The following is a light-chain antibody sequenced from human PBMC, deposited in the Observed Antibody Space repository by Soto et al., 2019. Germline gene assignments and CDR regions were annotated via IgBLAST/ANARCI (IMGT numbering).Light chain of an antibody. CDR3: TSYTSNNILV. CDR1: SSDVGGYTF. J-gene: IGLJ3*02. CDR2: EVS. V-gene: IGLV2-14*01. Sequence: QSALTQPASVSGSPGQSITISCTGTSSDVGGYTFVSWYQQHPGKAPKLMIYEVSNRPSGISNRFSGSKSGNTASLTISGLQAEDEAEYYCTSYTSNNILVFGGGTKVTVL.